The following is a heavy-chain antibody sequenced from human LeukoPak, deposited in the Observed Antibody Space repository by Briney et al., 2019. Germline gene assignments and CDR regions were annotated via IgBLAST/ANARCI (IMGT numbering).Heavy chain of an antibody. CDR1: GGSISSSSYY. CDR3: ARRITMNVTPSYYFDY. D-gene: IGHD3-22*01. Sequence: SETLSLTCTVSGGSISSSSYYWGWIRQPPGKGLEWIGSIYYSGSTYYNPSLKSRVTISVDTSKNQFSLKLSSVTAADTAVYYCARRITMNVTPSYYFDYWGQGTLVTVSS. J-gene: IGHJ4*02. CDR2: IYYSGST. V-gene: IGHV4-39*01.